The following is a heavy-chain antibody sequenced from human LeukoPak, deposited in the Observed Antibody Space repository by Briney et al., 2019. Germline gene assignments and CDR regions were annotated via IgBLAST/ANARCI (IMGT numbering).Heavy chain of an antibody. J-gene: IGHJ5*02. CDR3: ARDNSVRDEAWWFNP. CDR2: IRYDGSNN. V-gene: IGHV3-30*02. Sequence: GGSLRLSCAASGFTFSSYGMHWVRQAPGKGLEWVAFIRYDGSNNYYADSVKGRFTISRDNSKNTLYLQMNSLRAEDTAVYYCARDNSVRDEAWWFNPWGQGTLVTVSS. CDR1: GFTFSSYG. D-gene: IGHD5-24*01.